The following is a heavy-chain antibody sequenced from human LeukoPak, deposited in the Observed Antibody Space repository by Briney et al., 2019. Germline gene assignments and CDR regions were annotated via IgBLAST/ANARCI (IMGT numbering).Heavy chain of an antibody. CDR1: GFTFSNFS. CDR3: ARGRGRQQLVGPDAFDI. D-gene: IGHD6-13*01. J-gene: IGHJ3*02. V-gene: IGHV3-21*01. CDR2: ISTTSSHV. Sequence: GGSLRLSCAASGFTFSNFSMHWVRQAPGKGLQWVSSISTTSSHVYYADSVMGRFTISRDNAQNSVYLQMNSLRAEDTAVYYCARGRGRQQLVGPDAFDIWGQGTMVTVSS.